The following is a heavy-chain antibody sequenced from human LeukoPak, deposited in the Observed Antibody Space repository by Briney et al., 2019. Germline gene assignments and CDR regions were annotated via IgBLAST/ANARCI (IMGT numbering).Heavy chain of an antibody. Sequence: SQTLSLTCTVSSGSISSGTYSWSWIRQPAGRGLEWIGRITSSGSTNYNPSLKNRVTISVDTSKNHFSLKLSSVTAADTAVYYCARTPRIAAAESFDFWGQGTLVTVSS. CDR3: ARTPRIAAAESFDF. D-gene: IGHD6-13*01. CDR1: SGSISSGTYS. V-gene: IGHV4-61*02. CDR2: ITSSGST. J-gene: IGHJ4*02.